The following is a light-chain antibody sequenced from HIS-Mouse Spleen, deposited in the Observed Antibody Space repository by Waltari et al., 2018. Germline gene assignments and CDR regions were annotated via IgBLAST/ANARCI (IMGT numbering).Light chain of an antibody. CDR2: DAS. J-gene: IGKJ1*01. V-gene: IGKV3-11*01. CDR3: QQRSNWPPKWT. CDR1: QSVSSY. Sequence: EIVLTRSPATLSLSQGDRATLPCRASQSVSSYLAWYQQKPGQAPRLLIYDASNRATGIPARFSGSGSGTDFTLTISSLEPEDFAVYYCQQRSNWPPKWTFGQGTKVEIK.